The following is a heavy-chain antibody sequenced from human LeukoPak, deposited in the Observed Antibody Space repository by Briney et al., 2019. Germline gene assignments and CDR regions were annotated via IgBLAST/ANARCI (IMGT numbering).Heavy chain of an antibody. D-gene: IGHD3-10*01. CDR3: ARSWVRGATRWFDP. Sequence: SETLSLTCAVYGGSFSSYYWSWIRQPPGKGLEWIGYIYYSGSTNYNPSLKSRVTISVDTSKNQFSLKLSSVTAADTAVYYCARSWVRGATRWFDPWGQGTLVTVSS. CDR2: IYYSGST. J-gene: IGHJ5*02. CDR1: GGSFSSYY. V-gene: IGHV4-59*01.